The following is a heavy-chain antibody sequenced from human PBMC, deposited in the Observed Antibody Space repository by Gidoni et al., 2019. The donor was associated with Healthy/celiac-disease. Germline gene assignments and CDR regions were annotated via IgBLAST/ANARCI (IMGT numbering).Heavy chain of an antibody. D-gene: IGHD1-26*01. J-gene: IGHJ4*02. V-gene: IGHV1-69*06. Sequence: QVQLVQSGAEVKKPGSSVQVSCTASGGTFSSYAISWVRQAPGQGLEWMGGILPIIGKGNYAQKFQGRVTLTADKTTSTAYMEPRSRRSEDTGGYDCGSLVGANDYLGQGTLVTVSS. CDR1: GGTFSSYA. CDR3: GSLVGANDY. CDR2: ILPIIGKG.